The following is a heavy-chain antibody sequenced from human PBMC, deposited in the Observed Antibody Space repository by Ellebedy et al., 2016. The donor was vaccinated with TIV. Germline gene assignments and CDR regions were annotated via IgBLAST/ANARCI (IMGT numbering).Heavy chain of an antibody. V-gene: IGHV7-4-1*02. CDR2: MNTITGKA. J-gene: IGHJ6*03. CDR1: GYTFSTYG. CDR3: AREQDRYYTLYYYMDV. D-gene: IGHD2-8*01. Sequence: ASVKVSCKASGYTFSTYGINWVRPAPGQGLEWMGWMNTITGKATYAQGFTGRFVFSLNTSVSTAYLQISSLKAEDTAIYYCAREQDRYYTLYYYMDVWGKGTTVTVSS.